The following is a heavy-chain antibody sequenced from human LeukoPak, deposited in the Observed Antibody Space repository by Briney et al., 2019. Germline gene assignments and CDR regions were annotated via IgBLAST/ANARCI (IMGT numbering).Heavy chain of an antibody. CDR2: IKEDGSKK. Sequence: GGSLRLSCAASGFTFSSYWMTWVRQAPGKGLEWVANIKEDGSKKNYVDSVKGRFTISRDNAKNSLYLQMNSLRAEDTAVYYCARVALAYCGGDCYSGSRLDYWGQGTLVTVSS. CDR3: ARVALAYCGGDCYSGSRLDY. J-gene: IGHJ4*02. V-gene: IGHV3-7*04. D-gene: IGHD2-21*02. CDR1: GFTFSSYW.